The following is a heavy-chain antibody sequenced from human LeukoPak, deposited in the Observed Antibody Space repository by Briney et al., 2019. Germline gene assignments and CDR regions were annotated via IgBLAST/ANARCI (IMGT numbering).Heavy chain of an antibody. V-gene: IGHV1-46*01. CDR2: VNPSGGST. J-gene: IGHJ4*02. CDR1: GYSFTSYY. D-gene: IGHD2-2*01. Sequence: ASVKVSCKASGYSFTSYYMLWVRQAPGRGREGMGIVNPSGGSTSYAQKFQGRGTMTRDTTTSTVYMELSSLRSEDPAVYYCARVGSTSSLMNYWGQGTLVTVSS. CDR3: ARVGSTSSLMNY.